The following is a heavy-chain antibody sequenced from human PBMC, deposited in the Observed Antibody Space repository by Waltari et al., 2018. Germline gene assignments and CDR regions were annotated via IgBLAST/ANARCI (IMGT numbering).Heavy chain of an antibody. V-gene: IGHV4-39*07. D-gene: IGHD3-10*01. CDR2: IYYSGVT. CDR3: ARVSMVQGNAFDI. Sequence: QLQLQESGPGLVKPSETLSLTCTFSGVSISSSSNYWGWIRQPPGEGLEWIGSIYYSGVTHYNPARKSRVTISVATSKNQFSLKRSSVTAADTAVYYCARVSMVQGNAFDIWGQGTMVTVSS. CDR1: GVSISSSSNY. J-gene: IGHJ3*02.